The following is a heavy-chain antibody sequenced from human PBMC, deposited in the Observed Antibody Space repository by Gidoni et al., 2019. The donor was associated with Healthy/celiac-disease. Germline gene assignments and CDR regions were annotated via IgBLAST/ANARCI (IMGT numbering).Heavy chain of an antibody. D-gene: IGHD6-13*01. J-gene: IGHJ5*02. CDR3: ARGRQQQLVPWFDP. V-gene: IGHV3-30-3*01. CDR2: ISYDGRNK. CDR1: GCTFSSYA. Sequence: QGQLGESGGGVVQPGRSLRLACAASGCTFSSYAMHWVRQAPGKGLEGVAVISYDGRNKYYAVSVKGRFTISRDNSKNTLYLQMNSLRAEDTAVYYCARGRQQQLVPWFDPWGQGTLVTVSS.